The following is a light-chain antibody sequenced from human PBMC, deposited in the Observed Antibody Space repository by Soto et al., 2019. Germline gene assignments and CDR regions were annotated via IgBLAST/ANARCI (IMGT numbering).Light chain of an antibody. CDR2: GAS. CDR3: QQYGTSPWT. J-gene: IGKJ1*01. V-gene: IGKV3-20*01. CDR1: QSVSSNY. Sequence: EIVLTQSPGTLSLSPGERATLSCRASQSVSSNYLAWYQQKPGQAPRLLTFGASSRATGIPDRFSASGSGTDFTLTISRMEPEDFAVYYCQQYGTSPWTFGQGTKADIK.